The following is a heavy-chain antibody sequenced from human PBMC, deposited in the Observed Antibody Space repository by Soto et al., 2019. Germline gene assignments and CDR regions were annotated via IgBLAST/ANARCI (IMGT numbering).Heavy chain of an antibody. D-gene: IGHD5-12*01. V-gene: IGHV4-4*07. CDR2: IFSSGST. J-gene: IGHJ4*02. Sequence: SETLSLTCTVSGGSINTFYWSWVRQPAGKGLEWIGRIFSSGSTSFNPSLESRVAMSVDTSKNHFSLNLSSVTAADMAVYYCAREGSYSAYNFAHGIQSWSFDFWGQGALVTVS. CDR3: AREGSYSAYNFAHGIQSWSFDF. CDR1: GGSINTFY.